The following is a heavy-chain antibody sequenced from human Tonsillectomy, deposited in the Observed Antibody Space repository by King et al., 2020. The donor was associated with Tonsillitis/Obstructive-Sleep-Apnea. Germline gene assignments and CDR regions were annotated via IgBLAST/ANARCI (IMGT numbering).Heavy chain of an antibody. CDR2: IYYSGRT. D-gene: IGHD5/OR15-5a*01. Sequence: QLQESGPGLVKPSETLSLTCTVSGGSISSSSYYWGWIRQPPGKGLEWIGSIYYSGRTYYNPSLKSRVTISVDTSKNQFSLKLSSVTAADTAVYYCARPGVASTGAFDIWGQGTMVTVSS. CDR1: GGSISSSSYY. J-gene: IGHJ3*02. V-gene: IGHV4-39*01. CDR3: ARPGVASTGAFDI.